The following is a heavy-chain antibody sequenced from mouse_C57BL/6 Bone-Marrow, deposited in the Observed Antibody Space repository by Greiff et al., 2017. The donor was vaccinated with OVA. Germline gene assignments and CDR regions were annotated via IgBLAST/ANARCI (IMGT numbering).Heavy chain of an antibody. CDR3: ARLWLRRPFAY. CDR2: IWWDDDK. CDR1: GFSLSTFGMG. D-gene: IGHD2-2*01. V-gene: IGHV8-8*01. J-gene: IGHJ3*01. Sequence: QVTLKESGPGILQPSQTLSLTCSFSGFSLSTFGMGVGLIRQPSGKGLEWLAHIWWDDDKYYNPALKSRLTITKDTSKNHVFLKIANVDTADTATYYCARLWLRRPFAYWGQGTLVTVSA.